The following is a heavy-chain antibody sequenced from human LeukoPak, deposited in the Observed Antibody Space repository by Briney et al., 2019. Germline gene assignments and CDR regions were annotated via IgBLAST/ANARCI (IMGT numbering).Heavy chain of an antibody. V-gene: IGHV1-69*05. J-gene: IGHJ5*02. Sequence: SVKVSYKASGGTFSSYAISWVRQAPGQGLEWMGRIIPIFGTANYAQKFQGRVTITTDESTSTAYMELSSLRSEDTAVYYCARDGVVVVPAAPYNCFDPWGQGTLVTVSS. D-gene: IGHD2-2*01. CDR2: IIPIFGTA. CDR1: GGTFSSYA. CDR3: ARDGVVVVPAAPYNCFDP.